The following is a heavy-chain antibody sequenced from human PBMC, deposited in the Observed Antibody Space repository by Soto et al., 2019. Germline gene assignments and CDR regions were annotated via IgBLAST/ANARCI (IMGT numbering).Heavy chain of an antibody. CDR3: RRHDARWGSWDY. CDR2: IRNKADKYAT. D-gene: IGHD2-21*01. CDR1: GLTFSASA. J-gene: IGHJ4*02. V-gene: IGHV3-73*02. Sequence: EVQLVESGGGLVQPGGSLKLSCVASGLTFSASAMHWVRQASGKGLEWVGRIRNKADKYATLYAAPVQGRFTISRDDSTHTADRQMHILKTEDSAVYYCRRHDARWGSWDYWGRGTLVSVSS.